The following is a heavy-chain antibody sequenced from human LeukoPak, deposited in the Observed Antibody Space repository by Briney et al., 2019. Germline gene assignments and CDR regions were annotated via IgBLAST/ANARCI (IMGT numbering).Heavy chain of an antibody. CDR1: GGSISSYY. J-gene: IGHJ4*02. Sequence: SETLSLTCTVSGGSISSYYWSWIRQPPGKGLEWIGYIYYSGSTNYNPSLKSRVTISVDTSKNQFSLKLSSVTAADTAVYYCAQTTGWPGFDYWGQGTLVTVSS. D-gene: IGHD6-19*01. CDR3: AQTTGWPGFDY. CDR2: IYYSGST. V-gene: IGHV4-59*12.